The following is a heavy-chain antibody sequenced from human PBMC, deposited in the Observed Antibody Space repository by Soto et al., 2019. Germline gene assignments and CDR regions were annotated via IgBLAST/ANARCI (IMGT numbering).Heavy chain of an antibody. CDR3: ARGFSH. J-gene: IGHJ4*02. CDR2: INDSGST. V-gene: IGHV4-34*01. Sequence: SETLSLTCAVYGGSFSGYYWSWLRQPPGKGLEWIGEINDSGSTNYNPSLKSRVTISIDTSKNQFYLKLRSVTAADTAVYFCARGFSHWGQGTLVTVSS. CDR1: GGSFSGYY.